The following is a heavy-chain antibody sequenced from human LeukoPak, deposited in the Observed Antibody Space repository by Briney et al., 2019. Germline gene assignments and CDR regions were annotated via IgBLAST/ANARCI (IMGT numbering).Heavy chain of an antibody. Sequence: GGSLRLSCAASGFTFSSYSMNWVRQAPGKGLEWVAVISYDGSNKYYADSVKGRFTISRDNSKNTLYLQMNSLRAEDTAVYYCAKDSFLEAEYFQHWGQGTLVTVSS. J-gene: IGHJ1*01. CDR1: GFTFSSYS. CDR2: ISYDGSNK. V-gene: IGHV3-30*18. CDR3: AKDSFLEAEYFQH. D-gene: IGHD2-21*01.